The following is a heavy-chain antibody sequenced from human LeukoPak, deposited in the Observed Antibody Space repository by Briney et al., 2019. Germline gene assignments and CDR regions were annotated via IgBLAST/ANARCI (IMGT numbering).Heavy chain of an antibody. V-gene: IGHV4-39*07. D-gene: IGHD5/OR15-5a*01. CDR3: ASSTMGVAGNYFDY. CDR2: IYYSGST. J-gene: IGHJ4*02. Sequence: SETLSLTCTVSGGSISSSSYYWGWIRQPPGKGLEWIGSIYYSGSTYYNPSLKSRVTISVDTSKNQFSLKLSSVTAADTAVYYCASSTMGVAGNYFDYWGQGTLVTVSS. CDR1: GGSISSSSYY.